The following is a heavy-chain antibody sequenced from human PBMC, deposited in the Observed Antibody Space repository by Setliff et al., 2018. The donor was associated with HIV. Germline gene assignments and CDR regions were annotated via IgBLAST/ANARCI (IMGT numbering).Heavy chain of an antibody. V-gene: IGHV3-7*01. Sequence: PGGSLRLSCAASGFNFSHHYMSWVRQAPGKGLEWVANIKQDERQRFYVASVKGRFAVSRDNAKNSLYLQMNNLRDEDTAVYFCARDDCSGGTCYSANYYYYYAMDVWGQGTTVTVSS. CDR3: ARDDCSGGTCYSANYYYYYAMDV. CDR1: GFNFSHHY. D-gene: IGHD2-15*01. J-gene: IGHJ6*02. CDR2: IKQDERQR.